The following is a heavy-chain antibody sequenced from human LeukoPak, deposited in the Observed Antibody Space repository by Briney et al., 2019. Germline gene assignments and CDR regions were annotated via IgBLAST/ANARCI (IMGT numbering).Heavy chain of an antibody. CDR1: GGSISSYY. D-gene: IGHD1-26*01. J-gene: IGHJ4*02. V-gene: IGHV4-59*01. CDR3: AGSGSYYMLDY. CDR2: IYYSGST. Sequence: SETLSLTCTVSGGSISSYYWSWIRRPPGKGLEWIGYIYYSGSTNYNPSLKSRVTISVDTSKNQFSLKLSSVTAADPAVYYCAGSGSYYMLDYWGQGTLVTVSS.